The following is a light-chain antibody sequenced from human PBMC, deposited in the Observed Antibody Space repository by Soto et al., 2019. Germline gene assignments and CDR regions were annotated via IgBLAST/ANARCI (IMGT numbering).Light chain of an antibody. J-gene: IGKJ3*01. CDR3: QQFNSYPLFA. Sequence: AIQLTQSPSSLSASVGDRVTITRRASQGISSALAWYQQKPGKAPKLLIYDASSLESGVPSRFSGSGSGTDFTLTISSLQPEDFATYYCQQFNSYPLFAFGPGTKVDSK. V-gene: IGKV1-13*02. CDR2: DAS. CDR1: QGISSA.